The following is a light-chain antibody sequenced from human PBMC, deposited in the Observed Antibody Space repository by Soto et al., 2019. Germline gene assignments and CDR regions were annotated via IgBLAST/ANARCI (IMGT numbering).Light chain of an antibody. CDR3: SSYTSSTTPHVV. J-gene: IGLJ2*01. Sequence: QSVLTQPASVSGSPGQSITISCTGTSSDVGGYNYVSWYQQHPGKAPKLMIYDVSNRPSGVSNRFSGSKSGNTASLTISGLQAEDEADYYCSSYTSSTTPHVVFGGGTKVTVL. CDR1: SSDVGGYNY. CDR2: DVS. V-gene: IGLV2-14*01.